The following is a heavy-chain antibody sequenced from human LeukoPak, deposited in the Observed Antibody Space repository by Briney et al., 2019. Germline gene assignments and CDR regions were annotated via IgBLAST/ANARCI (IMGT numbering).Heavy chain of an antibody. D-gene: IGHD3/OR15-3a*01. J-gene: IGHJ6*02. CDR3: ARVGGVTGNYTTDYGMDV. V-gene: IGHV3-7*01. CDR2: IKQDGSEK. Sequence: GGSLRLSCAASGFTFSSYWMSWVRQAPGKGLEGVANIKQDGSEKYYVDSVKGRFTISRDNAKNSLYLQMNSLRAEDTAVYYGARVGGVTGNYTTDYGMDVWGQGTTVTVSS. CDR1: GFTFSSYW.